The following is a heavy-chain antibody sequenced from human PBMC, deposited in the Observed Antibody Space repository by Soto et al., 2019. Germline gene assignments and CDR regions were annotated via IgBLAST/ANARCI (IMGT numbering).Heavy chain of an antibody. CDR2: ISGYNVNT. CDR1: CYIFMNYC. V-gene: IGHV1-18*01. J-gene: IGHJ4*02. CDR3: ARDEVNDDKWIER. D-gene: IGHD2-2*03. Sequence: ASLNVSCKASCYIFMNYCITLVLHSPLQGLELMGWISGYNVNTKYADKVQCRVTMTTDTSTTTAYMELRSLRSDDTAVYYCARDEVNDDKWIERWGTGNLVTVSS.